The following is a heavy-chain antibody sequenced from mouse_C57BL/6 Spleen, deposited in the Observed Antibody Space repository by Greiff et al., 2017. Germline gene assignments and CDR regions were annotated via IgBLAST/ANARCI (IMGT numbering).Heavy chain of an antibody. CDR1: GFTFSSYA. V-gene: IGHV5-4*01. J-gene: IGHJ1*03. Sequence: DVMLVESGGGLVKPGGSLKLSCAASGFTFSSYAMSWVRQTPEKRLEWVATISDGGSYAYYPDNVKGRFTISRDNAKNNLYLQMRHLKSEDTAMYYCARDQGTTVVASRYLGVWGTGPTVAVSS. CDR2: ISDGGSYA. D-gene: IGHD1-1*01. CDR3: ARDQGTTVVASRYLGV.